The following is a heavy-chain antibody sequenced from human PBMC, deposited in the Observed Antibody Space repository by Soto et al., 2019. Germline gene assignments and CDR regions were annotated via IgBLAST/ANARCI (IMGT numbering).Heavy chain of an antibody. CDR3: ARTDYDFWSGYYHT. CDR1: GFTFSSYA. CDR2: ISYDGSNK. D-gene: IGHD3-3*01. Sequence: QVQLVESGGGVVQPGRSLRLSCAASGFTFSSYAMHWVRQAPGKGLEWVAVISYDGSNKYYADSVKGRFTISRDNSKNTLYLQMNSLRAEDTAVYYCARTDYDFWSGYYHTWGQGTLVTVSS. J-gene: IGHJ4*02. V-gene: IGHV3-30-3*01.